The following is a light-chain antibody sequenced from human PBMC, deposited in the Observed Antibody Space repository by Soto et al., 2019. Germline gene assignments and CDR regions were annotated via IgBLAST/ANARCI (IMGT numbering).Light chain of an antibody. CDR1: SSNIGSNF. CDR2: RNN. CDR3: AAWDDSLSAWV. V-gene: IGLV1-47*01. J-gene: IGLJ3*02. Sequence: QSVLTQPPSASGTPGQRVTISCSGSSSNIGSNFVYWYQQFPGTAPKLLIYRNNQRPSAGPDRFSGSKSGTSASLAISGLPSEDEADYYCAAWDDSLSAWVFGGGTQLTVL.